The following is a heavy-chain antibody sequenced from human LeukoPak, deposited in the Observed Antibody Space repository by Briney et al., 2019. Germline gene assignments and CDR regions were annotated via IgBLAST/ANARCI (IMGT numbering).Heavy chain of an antibody. CDR1: GFTFSSNV. Sequence: GGSLRLSCAASGFTFSSNVMHCVRQAPGKGLEWVAFIRYDGSNKYYADSVKGRFTISRDNSKNTLYLQINSLRAEDTAVYYCAKGGRGSSAGDYWGQGTLVTVSS. J-gene: IGHJ4*02. CDR3: AKGGRGSSAGDY. CDR2: IRYDGSNK. D-gene: IGHD1-26*01. V-gene: IGHV3-30*02.